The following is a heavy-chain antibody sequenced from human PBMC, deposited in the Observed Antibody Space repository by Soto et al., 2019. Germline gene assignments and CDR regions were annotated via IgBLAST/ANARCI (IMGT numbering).Heavy chain of an antibody. CDR2: ISYDGSNK. CDR1: GFTFSSYA. CDR3: ARDTGHYYYDSSGYFDY. Sequence: QVQLVESGGGVVQPGRSLRLSCAASGFTFSSYAMHWVRQAPGKGLEWVAVISYDGSNKYYADSVKGRFTISRDNSKNTLYLQMNSLRAEDTAVYYCARDTGHYYYDSSGYFDYWGQGTLVTVSS. V-gene: IGHV3-30-3*01. J-gene: IGHJ4*02. D-gene: IGHD3-22*01.